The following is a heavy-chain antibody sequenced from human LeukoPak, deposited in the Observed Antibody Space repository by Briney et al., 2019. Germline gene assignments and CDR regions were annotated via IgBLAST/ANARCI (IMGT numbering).Heavy chain of an antibody. CDR3: ARYGSPYYYDSSGYYPFDY. J-gene: IGHJ4*02. CDR2: INPNSGGT. D-gene: IGHD3-22*01. Sequence: GASVKVSCKASGYTFTGYYMHWVRQAPGQGLEWMGWINPNSGGTNYAQKFQGRVTMTRGTSISTAYMELSRLRSDDTAVYYCARYGSPYYYDSSGYYPFDYWGQGTLVTVSS. V-gene: IGHV1-2*02. CDR1: GYTFTGYY.